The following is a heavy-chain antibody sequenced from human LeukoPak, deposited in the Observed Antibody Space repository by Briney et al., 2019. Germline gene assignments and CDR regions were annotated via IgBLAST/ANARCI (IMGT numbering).Heavy chain of an antibody. J-gene: IGHJ2*01. CDR2: TYYSGST. D-gene: IGHD1-26*01. Sequence: SQTLSLTCTVSGGSISSGGYYWSWIRQHPGKGLEWIGYTYYSGSTYYNPSLKSRVTISVDTSKNQFSLKLSSVTAADTAVYYCARDSGSYYWYFDLWGRGTLVTVSS. V-gene: IGHV4-31*03. CDR3: ARDSGSYYWYFDL. CDR1: GGSISSGGYY.